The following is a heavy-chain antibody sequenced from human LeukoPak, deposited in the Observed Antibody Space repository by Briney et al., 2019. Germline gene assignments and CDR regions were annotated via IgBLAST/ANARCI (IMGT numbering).Heavy chain of an antibody. CDR2: IKGKTDGGTT. Sequence: GALRLSCAASGFTFSNACMSWVRQAPGKGLEWVGHIKGKTDGGTTDYAAPVQGRFTISRDDSKNTLFLQMNSLKTEDTAVYYCTTGTWIQLWLADYWGQGTLVTVSS. D-gene: IGHD5-18*01. J-gene: IGHJ4*02. CDR3: TTGTWIQLWLADY. CDR1: GFTFSNAC. V-gene: IGHV3-15*01.